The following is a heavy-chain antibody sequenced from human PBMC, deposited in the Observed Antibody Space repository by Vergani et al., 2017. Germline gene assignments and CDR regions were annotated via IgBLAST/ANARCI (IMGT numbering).Heavy chain of an antibody. J-gene: IGHJ3*02. V-gene: IGHV3-48*01. CDR3: ARDYDFWSGYVVPFDI. Sequence: VQLVESGGGLVKPGGSLRLSCAASGFTFSSYSMNWVRQAPGKGLEWVSYISSSSSTIYYADSVKGRFTISRDNSKNTLYLQMNSLRAEDTAVYYCARDYDFWSGYVVPFDIWGQGTMVTVSS. CDR1: GFTFSSYS. CDR2: ISSSSSTI. D-gene: IGHD3-3*01.